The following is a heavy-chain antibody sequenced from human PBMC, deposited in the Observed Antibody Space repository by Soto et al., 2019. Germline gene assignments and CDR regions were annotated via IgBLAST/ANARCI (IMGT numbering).Heavy chain of an antibody. J-gene: IGHJ3*02. Sequence: QVQLVQSGAEVKKPGSSVKVSCQAAAGTFNTYSINWVRQAPGQGLEWMGRIIPIVGIAKYAQKFQGRVAITAEQSTITDYMREVNSLRPEDRAMYYCARAMVVGATGAFDIWGQGTMVTVSS. CDR1: AGTFNTYS. CDR2: IIPIVGIA. D-gene: IGHD2-15*01. V-gene: IGHV1-69*02. CDR3: ARAMVVGATGAFDI.